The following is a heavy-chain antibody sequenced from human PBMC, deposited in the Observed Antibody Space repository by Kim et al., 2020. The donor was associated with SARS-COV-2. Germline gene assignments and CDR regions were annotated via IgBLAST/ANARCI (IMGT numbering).Heavy chain of an antibody. CDR3: ARQTTGYTSTWYGGYYFDY. Sequence: GESLKISCKGSGYSFTNYWIGWVRQMPGKGLEWMGIIYPDDSDTRYSRSFQGQVTISADKSISTAYLQWSSLKASDTAMYYCARQTTGYTSTWYGGYYFDYWGQGTLVTVSS. J-gene: IGHJ4*02. V-gene: IGHV5-51*01. CDR1: GYSFTNYW. D-gene: IGHD6-13*01. CDR2: IYPDDSDT.